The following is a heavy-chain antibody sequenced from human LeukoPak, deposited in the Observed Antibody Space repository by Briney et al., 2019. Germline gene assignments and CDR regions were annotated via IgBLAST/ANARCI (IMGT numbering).Heavy chain of an antibody. CDR3: ARDPYGSGSHFDY. V-gene: IGHV4-59*01. CDR1: GGSISSFY. J-gene: IGHJ4*02. D-gene: IGHD3-10*01. Sequence: SETLSLTCTVSGGSISSFYWSWIRQPPGRGLEWIGYIYHSGSTNYNPSLKSRVTISIDTSKNQFSLKLSSVTTADTAVYYCARDPYGSGSHFDYWGQGTLVTVSS. CDR2: IYHSGST.